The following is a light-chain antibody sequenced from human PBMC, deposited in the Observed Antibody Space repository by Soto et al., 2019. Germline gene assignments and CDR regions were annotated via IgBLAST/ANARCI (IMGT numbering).Light chain of an antibody. CDR2: TND. Sequence: QYVLTQPPSASGTPGQRVTISCSGSYSNVETNYVYWYQQVPGTAPKLLIYTNDQRPSGVPDRFSASKSGTSASLAISGLRSEDEADYFCAATDDSLGGPVFGGGTKLTVL. V-gene: IGLV1-47*02. CDR3: AATDDSLGGPV. J-gene: IGLJ2*01. CDR1: YSNVETNY.